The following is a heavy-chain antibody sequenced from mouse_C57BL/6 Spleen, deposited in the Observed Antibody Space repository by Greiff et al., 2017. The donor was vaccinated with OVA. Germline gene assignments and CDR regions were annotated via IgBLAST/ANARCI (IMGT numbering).Heavy chain of an antibody. D-gene: IGHD6-1*01. V-gene: IGHV1-64*01. CDR1: GYTFTSYW. Sequence: VKLQQPGAELVKPGASVKLSCKASGYTFTSYWMHWVKQRPGQGLEWIGMIHPNSGSTNYNEKFKSKATLTVDKSSSTAYMQLSSLTSEDSAVYFCAEATGYAMDYWGQGTSVTVSS. CDR2: IHPNSGST. CDR3: AEATGYAMDY. J-gene: IGHJ4*01.